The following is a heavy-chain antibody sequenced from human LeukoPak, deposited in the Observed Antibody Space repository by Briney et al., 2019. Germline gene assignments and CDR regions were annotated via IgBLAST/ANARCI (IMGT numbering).Heavy chain of an antibody. CDR2: IYHSGST. CDR3: ARDLYGGPFDY. J-gene: IGHJ4*02. V-gene: IGHV4-38-2*02. CDR1: GYSISSGYY. D-gene: IGHD4-17*01. Sequence: SETLSLTCTVSGYSISSGYYWGWIRQPPGKGLEWIGSIYHSGSTYYNPSLKSRVTISVDTSKNQFSLKLSSVTAADTAVYYCARDLYGGPFDYWGQGTLVTVSS.